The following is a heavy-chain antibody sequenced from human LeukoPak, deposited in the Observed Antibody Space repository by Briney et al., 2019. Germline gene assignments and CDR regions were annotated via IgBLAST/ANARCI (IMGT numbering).Heavy chain of an antibody. CDR1: GYTFSSDE. D-gene: IGHD1-1*01. J-gene: IGHJ4*02. V-gene: IGHV1-8*01. CDR3: ARIRPVTTGLKGYYFDY. CDR2: MNPKTGKT. Sequence: ASVKVSCKTSGYTFSSDEINWVRQAAGRGLEWVGWMNPKTGKTAYARNLQGRVTITRDTSISTAYMDLSALRSEDTAVYYCARIRPVTTGLKGYYFDYWGQGTLVTVSS.